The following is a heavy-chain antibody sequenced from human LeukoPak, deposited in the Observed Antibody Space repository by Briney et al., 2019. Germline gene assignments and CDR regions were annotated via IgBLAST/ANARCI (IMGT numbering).Heavy chain of an antibody. CDR1: GFTFSSAW. J-gene: IGHJ4*02. Sequence: GGSLRLSCAASGFTFSSAWMSWVRQAPGKGLEWVATIKQDGSEKYYVDSVKGRFTISRDNAKNSLSLQMNSLRAEDTAVYYCAKSGLRYFDCPDYWGQGALVTVSS. CDR2: IKQDGSEK. D-gene: IGHD3-9*01. V-gene: IGHV3-7*03. CDR3: AKSGLRYFDCPDY.